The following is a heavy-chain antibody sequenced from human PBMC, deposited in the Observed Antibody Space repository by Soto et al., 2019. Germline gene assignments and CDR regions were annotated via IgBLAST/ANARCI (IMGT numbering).Heavy chain of an antibody. CDR1: GGSISSVGHY. J-gene: IGHJ4*02. CDR3: ARYKFSSGNFSVLDD. CDR2: IYHSGST. D-gene: IGHD3-10*01. V-gene: IGHV4-31*03. Sequence: PSETLSLTCSVSGGSISSVGHYWSWIRQPPGKGLEWIGYIYHSGSTYYNPSLISRVTMSVDTSKNQFSLKLSSVTAADTAVYYCARYKFSSGNFSVLDDWGQGTLVTVSS.